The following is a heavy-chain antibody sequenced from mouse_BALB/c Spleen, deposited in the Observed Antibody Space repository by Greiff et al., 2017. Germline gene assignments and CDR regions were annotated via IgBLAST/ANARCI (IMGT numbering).Heavy chain of an antibody. CDR3: ARGGGNYAMDY. Sequence: EVQGVESGGGLVQPGGSLKFSCIVSGFTFSTYGMSWVRQTPDKRLELVATINSNGGSTYYPDSVRGRFTISRDNAKNTLYLRMSSLKSEDTAMYYCARGGGNYAMDYWGPGTSVTVSS. J-gene: IGHJ4*01. D-gene: IGHD2-1*01. V-gene: IGHV5-6-3*01. CDR2: INSNGGST. CDR1: GFTFSTYG.